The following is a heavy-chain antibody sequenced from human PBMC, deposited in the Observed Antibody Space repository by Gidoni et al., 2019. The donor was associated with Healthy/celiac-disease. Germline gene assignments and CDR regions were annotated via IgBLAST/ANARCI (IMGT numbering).Heavy chain of an antibody. Sequence: EVQLLESGGGLVQPGGSLRLSCAASGFTFSSYWMHWVRQAPGKGLVWVSRIKSDGSSTSYAEAVKGRFTIYRDNAKNTLYLQMNSLRAEDTAVYDCAREVVPAATIYYYYYGMDVGGQGTTVTVSS. CDR2: IKSDGSST. J-gene: IGHJ6*02. CDR3: AREVVPAATIYYYYYGMDV. V-gene: IGHV3-74*01. CDR1: GFTFSSYW. D-gene: IGHD2-2*01.